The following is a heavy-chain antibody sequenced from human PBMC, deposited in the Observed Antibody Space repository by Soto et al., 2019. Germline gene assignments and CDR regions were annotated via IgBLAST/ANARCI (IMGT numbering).Heavy chain of an antibody. J-gene: IGHJ5*02. CDR1: GFTFSSYS. Sequence: EVQLVESGGGLVQPGGSLRLSCAASGFTFSSYSMNWVRQAPGKGLEWVSYISSSSRTIYYAVSVKGRYTISRDNAKNSLYLQMNSLRAEDTAVYYCAREGGDLNWFDPWGQGTLVTVSS. D-gene: IGHD2-21*02. CDR3: AREGGDLNWFDP. CDR2: ISSSSRTI. V-gene: IGHV3-48*01.